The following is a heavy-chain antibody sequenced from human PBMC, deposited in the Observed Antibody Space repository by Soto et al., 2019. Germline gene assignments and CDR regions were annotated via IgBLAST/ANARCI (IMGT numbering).Heavy chain of an antibody. D-gene: IGHD3-3*01. CDR1: SGSISSSNW. Sequence: SETLSLTCAVSSGSISSSNWWSWVRQPPGKGLEWIGEIYHSGSTNYNPSLKSRVTISVDESKNQFSLKLSSVTAADTAVYYCARAERITIFGVVTSNWFDPWGQGTLVTVSS. CDR3: ARAERITIFGVVTSNWFDP. CDR2: IYHSGST. V-gene: IGHV4-4*02. J-gene: IGHJ5*02.